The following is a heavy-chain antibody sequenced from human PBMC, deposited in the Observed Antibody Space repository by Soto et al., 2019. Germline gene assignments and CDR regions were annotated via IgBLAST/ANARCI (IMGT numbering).Heavy chain of an antibody. CDR2: IYYIGST. J-gene: IGHJ4*02. V-gene: IGHV4-59*08. D-gene: IGHD3-22*01. Sequence: SETRSLTWTVSAGFISSYYWSWIRLPPGKGREWIGSIYYIGSTNYNPSLKSRVTISVDTSKNQSSLKLSSVTAADTAVYYCSRMNYYETSGYPFDFWGQGMLVTVSS. CDR3: SRMNYYETSGYPFDF. CDR1: AGFISSYY.